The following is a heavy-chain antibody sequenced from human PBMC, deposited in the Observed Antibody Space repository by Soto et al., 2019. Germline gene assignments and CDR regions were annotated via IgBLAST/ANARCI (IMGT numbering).Heavy chain of an antibody. D-gene: IGHD3-10*01. CDR1: GYIFTSYG. Sequence: QAHLVQSGPEVKKPGASVKVSCKGSGYIFTSYGIAWVRQAPGQGLEWMGWISAHNGNTEYAQKFQGRVTVTRDTSTSTAYLELRSLRSDDTALYYCARGRYGEYWGQGAVVTVSS. CDR3: ARGRYGEY. J-gene: IGHJ4*02. CDR2: ISAHNGNT. V-gene: IGHV1-18*01.